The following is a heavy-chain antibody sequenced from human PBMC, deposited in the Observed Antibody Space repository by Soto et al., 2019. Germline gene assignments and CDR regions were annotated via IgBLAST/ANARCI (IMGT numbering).Heavy chain of an antibody. Sequence: ASVKVSCKASGYTFTSYAVHLVRQAPGQSLAWMGWVDTGNGNTKYSKKFQGRATITRDTYANTADKELSSLRSEDTAVYYCARDAKWDPRGVEGQPDSYFDYRGQGTLVIVST. V-gene: IGHV1-3*04. D-gene: IGHD2-8*02. CDR1: GYTFTSYA. CDR2: VDTGNGNT. J-gene: IGHJ4*02. CDR3: ARDAKWDPRGVEGQPDSYFDY.